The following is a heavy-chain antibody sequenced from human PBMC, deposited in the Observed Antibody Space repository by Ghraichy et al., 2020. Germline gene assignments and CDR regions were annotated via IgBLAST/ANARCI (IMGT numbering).Heavy chain of an antibody. D-gene: IGHD7-27*01. V-gene: IGHV1-46*01. CDR3: AKDSGNWGFDY. J-gene: IGHJ4*02. Sequence: ASVKVSCTGSGYTFSNYHMQWVRQAPGQGLEWMGTMHPSGGTTIYAQKFQGRVTMTTEMSTSTVYMEMSSLRSEDTARYYCAKDSGNWGFDYWGQGTLVTVST. CDR1: GYTFSNYH. CDR2: MHPSGGTT.